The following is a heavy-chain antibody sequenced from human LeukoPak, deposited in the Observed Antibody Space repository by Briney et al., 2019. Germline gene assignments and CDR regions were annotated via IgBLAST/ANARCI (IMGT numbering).Heavy chain of an antibody. J-gene: IGHJ4*02. CDR2: INPSGGST. CDR3: ARDGNYGDYDPAY. CDR1: GYTFTIYY. V-gene: IGHV1-46*01. Sequence: GASVTVSCTASGYTFTIYYMHWVRPAPGQGLEWMGIINPSGGSTSYAQKFQGRVTMTRDTSTSTVYMELSSLRSEDTAVYYCARDGNYGDYDPAYWGQGTLVTVSS. D-gene: IGHD4-17*01.